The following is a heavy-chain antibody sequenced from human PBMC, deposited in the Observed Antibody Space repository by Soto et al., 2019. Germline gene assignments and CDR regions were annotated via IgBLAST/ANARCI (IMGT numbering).Heavy chain of an antibody. CDR3: ARDRAYFGPRNHGMDV. D-gene: IGHD3-10*01. CDR1: GDSVSSNSAA. V-gene: IGHV6-1*01. J-gene: IGHJ6*02. Sequence: QSQTLSLTCAISGDSVSSNSAAWNWIRQSPSRGLEWLGRTYYRSKWYNDYAVSVKSRITINPDTSKNQFSLQLNSVTPEDTAVYYCARDRAYFGPRNHGMDVWGQGTTVTVSS. CDR2: TYYRSKWYN.